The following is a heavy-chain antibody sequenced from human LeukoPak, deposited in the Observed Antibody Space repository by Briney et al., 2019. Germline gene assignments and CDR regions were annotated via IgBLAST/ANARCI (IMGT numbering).Heavy chain of an antibody. Sequence: PGGSLRLSCAASGFTFSSYGMHWVRQAPGKGLEWVAVIWYDGSNKYYADSVKGRFTISRDNSKNTLSLQMNSLRAEDTAVYCCAGTAAAGPILQHWGQGTLVTVSS. V-gene: IGHV3-33*01. CDR1: GFTFSSYG. CDR2: IWYDGSNK. D-gene: IGHD6-13*01. J-gene: IGHJ1*01. CDR3: AGTAAAGPILQH.